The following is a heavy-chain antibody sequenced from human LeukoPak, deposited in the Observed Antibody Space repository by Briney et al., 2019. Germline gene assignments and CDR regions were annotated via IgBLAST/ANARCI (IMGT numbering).Heavy chain of an antibody. Sequence: GGSLRLSCAASGFTFNNYAMSWVRQAPGKGLEWVSLISGSGTETYYADSVKGRFTISRDNSKNTLYLQMGSLRAEDMAVYYCARGYGYADYWGQGTLVTVSS. D-gene: IGHD5-18*01. CDR2: ISGSGTET. V-gene: IGHV3-23*01. CDR1: GFTFNNYA. J-gene: IGHJ4*02. CDR3: ARGYGYADY.